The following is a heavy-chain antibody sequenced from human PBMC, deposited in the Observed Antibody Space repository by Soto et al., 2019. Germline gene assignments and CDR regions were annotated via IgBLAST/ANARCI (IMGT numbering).Heavy chain of an antibody. D-gene: IGHD3-22*01. CDR3: ANIPYYDSSGYYYETN. V-gene: IGHV3-23*01. J-gene: IGHJ4*02. Sequence: GGSLRLSCAASGFTFSSYAMSWVRQAPGKGLEWVSAIGGSGGSTYYADSVKGRFTISRDNSKNTLYLQMNSLRAEDTAVYYCANIPYYDSSGYYYETNWGQGTLVTVSS. CDR1: GFTFSSYA. CDR2: IGGSGGST.